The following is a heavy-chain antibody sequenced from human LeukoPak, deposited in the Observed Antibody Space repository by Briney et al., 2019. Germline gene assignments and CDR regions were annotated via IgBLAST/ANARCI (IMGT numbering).Heavy chain of an antibody. CDR2: TIPSIEAV. D-gene: IGHD2-15*01. V-gene: IGHV1-69*13. CDR3: ARSKRVANNCSGGSCYFRIDY. CDR1: GDNFRSYA. J-gene: IGHJ4*02. Sequence: GASVKVSCKASGDNFRSYALTWVRQAPGRGLEWMAVTIPSIEAVYYAQKFQGRVTITADESTSTAYMELNSLRSEDTAVYYCARSKRVANNCSGGSCYFRIDYWGQGTLVTVSS.